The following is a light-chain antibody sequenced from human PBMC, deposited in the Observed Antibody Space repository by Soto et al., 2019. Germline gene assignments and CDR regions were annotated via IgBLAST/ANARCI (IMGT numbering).Light chain of an antibody. CDR1: SSDVGAYNY. CDR3: SSYTGNTPFFV. CDR2: EVS. Sequence: QSVLTQPASVSGSDGQSITISCTGTSSDVGAYNYVSWYQQRPGKAPKLMIFEVSNRPSGVSNRFSGSKSDNTASLTISGLQGDDEADYYCSSYTGNTPFFVSGTGTKLTVL. J-gene: IGLJ1*01. V-gene: IGLV2-14*01.